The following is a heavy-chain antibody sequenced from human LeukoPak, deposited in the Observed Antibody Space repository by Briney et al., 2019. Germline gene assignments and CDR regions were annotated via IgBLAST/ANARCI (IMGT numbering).Heavy chain of an antibody. CDR3: ARGTELWFGEPNGWFDP. V-gene: IGHV1-2*02. CDR2: INPNSGGT. J-gene: IGHJ5*02. D-gene: IGHD3-10*01. CDR1: GYTFTGYY. Sequence: ASVKVSCKASGYTFTGYYMHWVRQAPGQGLEWMGWINPNSGGTNYAQKFQGRVTMTRDTSISTAYMELSRLRSDDTAVYYCARGTELWFGEPNGWFDPWGQGTLVTVSS.